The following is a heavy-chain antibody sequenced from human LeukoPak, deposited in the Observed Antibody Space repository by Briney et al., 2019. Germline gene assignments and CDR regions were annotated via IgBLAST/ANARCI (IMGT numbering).Heavy chain of an antibody. Sequence: SVKVSCKASGYTFTSYAISWVRQAPGQGLEWMGGIIPIFGTANYAQKFQGRVTITADKSTSTAYMELSSLRSEDTAVYYCARAGGVGSSSWQEQYYYYMDVWGKGTTVTVSS. V-gene: IGHV1-69*06. J-gene: IGHJ6*03. CDR1: GYTFTSYA. D-gene: IGHD6-13*01. CDR2: IIPIFGTA. CDR3: ARAGGVGSSSWQEQYYYYMDV.